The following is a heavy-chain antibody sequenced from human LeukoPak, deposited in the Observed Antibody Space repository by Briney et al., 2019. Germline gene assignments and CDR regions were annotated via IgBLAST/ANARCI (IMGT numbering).Heavy chain of an antibody. V-gene: IGHV4-34*01. D-gene: IGHD4-11*01. CDR2: INHSGST. CDR1: GGSFSGYY. J-gene: IGHJ4*02. Sequence: PSETLSLTCAVYGGSFSGYYWSWIRQPPGKGLEWIGEINHSGSTNYNPSLKSRVTISVDTSKNQFSLKLSSVTAADTAVYYCARLRGNYFPDYWGQGTLVTVSS. CDR3: ARLRGNYFPDY.